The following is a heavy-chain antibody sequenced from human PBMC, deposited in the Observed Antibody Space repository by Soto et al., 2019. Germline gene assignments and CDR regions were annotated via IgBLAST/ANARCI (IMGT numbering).Heavy chain of an antibody. D-gene: IGHD3-3*02. Sequence: PGGSLRLSXVTSGFTFSRNTMNWVRQAPGKGLEWVASITSSGSYVYYADSVKGRFSASRDNAKNSLSLQMDSLRPDDTAIYFCVKDEGIEAMDVWGQGTTVTVSS. CDR1: GFTFSRNT. V-gene: IGHV3-21*01. J-gene: IGHJ6*02. CDR3: VKDEGIEAMDV. CDR2: ITSSGSYV.